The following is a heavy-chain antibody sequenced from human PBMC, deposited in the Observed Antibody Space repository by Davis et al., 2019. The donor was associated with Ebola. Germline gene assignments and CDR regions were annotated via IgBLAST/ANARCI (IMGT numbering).Heavy chain of an antibody. V-gene: IGHV3-30*18. CDR2: ISYDGSNK. CDR1: GFTFSSYG. CDR3: AKDGIAVAQT. Sequence: GGSLRLSCAASGFTFSSYGMHWVRQAPGKGLEWVAVISYDGSNKYYAGSVKGRFTISRDNSKNTLYLQMNGLRAEDTAVYYCAKDGIAVAQTWGQGTMVTVSS. J-gene: IGHJ3*01. D-gene: IGHD6-19*01.